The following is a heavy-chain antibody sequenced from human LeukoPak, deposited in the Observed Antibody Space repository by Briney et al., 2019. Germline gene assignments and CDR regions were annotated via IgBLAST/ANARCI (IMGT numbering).Heavy chain of an antibody. D-gene: IGHD3-10*01. Sequence: GGSLRLSCAASGFTFSDYYMNWVRQAPGKGLEWVSYISSSSSTIYYADSVKGRFTISRDNAKNSLYLQMNSLRAEDTAVYYCARPPALWFGEFDAFDIWGQGTMVTVSS. CDR2: ISSSSSTI. CDR3: ARPPALWFGEFDAFDI. CDR1: GFTFSDYY. J-gene: IGHJ3*02. V-gene: IGHV3-48*01.